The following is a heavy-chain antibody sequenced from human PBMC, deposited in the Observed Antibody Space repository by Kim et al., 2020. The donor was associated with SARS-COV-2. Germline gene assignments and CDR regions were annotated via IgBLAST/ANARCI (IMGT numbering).Heavy chain of an antibody. J-gene: IGHJ4*02. CDR3: AKDNDSSGYSDY. D-gene: IGHD3-22*01. Sequence: YYADSVKGRFTISRDNSKNTLYLQMNSLRAEDTAVYYCAKDNDSSGYSDYWGQGTLVTVSS. V-gene: IGHV3-23*01.